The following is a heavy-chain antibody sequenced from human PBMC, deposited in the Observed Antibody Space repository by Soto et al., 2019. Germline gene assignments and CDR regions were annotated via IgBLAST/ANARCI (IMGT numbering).Heavy chain of an antibody. CDR1: GFALSNYW. CDR3: AKDGYSSGYYFGS. D-gene: IGHD6-19*01. J-gene: IGHJ4*02. V-gene: IGHV3-7*05. CDR2: IKQDGSEK. Sequence: EVQLVESGGGLVQPGESLRLSCVASGFALSNYWINWVRQAPGKGLEWVANIKQDGSEKNYVDSVKGRFTISRDNARNSLYLQMNSLRAEDTAIYYCAKDGYSSGYYFGSWGQGILVTVAS.